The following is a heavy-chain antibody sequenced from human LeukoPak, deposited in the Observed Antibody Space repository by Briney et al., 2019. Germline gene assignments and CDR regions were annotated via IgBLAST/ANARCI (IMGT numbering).Heavy chain of an antibody. CDR3: TTAVVVTGDAFDI. V-gene: IGHV3-15*07. CDR1: GFTFSNAW. J-gene: IGHJ3*02. Sequence: GGSLRLTCAASGFTFSNAWMNWVRQAPGKGLEWVGRIKSKTDGGTTDYAAPVKGRFTISRDDSKNTLYLQMNSLKTEDTAVYYCTTAVVVTGDAFDIWGQGTMVTVSS. CDR2: IKSKTDGGTT. D-gene: IGHD2-21*02.